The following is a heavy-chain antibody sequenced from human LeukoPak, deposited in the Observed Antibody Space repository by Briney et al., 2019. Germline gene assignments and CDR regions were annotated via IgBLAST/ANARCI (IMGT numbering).Heavy chain of an antibody. J-gene: IGHJ3*02. V-gene: IGHV1-2*02. CDR3: ARVTYYDFWSGYRNDAFDI. CDR1: GYTFTGYY. CDR2: INPNSGGT. Sequence: SVKVSCKASGYTFTGYYMHWVRQAPGQGLEWMGWINPNSGGTNYAQKFQGRVTMTRDTSISTAYMELSRLRSDDTAVYYCARVTYYDFWSGYRNDAFDIWGQGTMVTVSS. D-gene: IGHD3-3*01.